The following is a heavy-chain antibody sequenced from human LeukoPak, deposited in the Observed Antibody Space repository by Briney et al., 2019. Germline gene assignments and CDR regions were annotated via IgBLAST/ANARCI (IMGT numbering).Heavy chain of an antibody. CDR1: GFTFSNYA. Sequence: GGSLRLSCAASGFTFSNYAMSWVRQAPGKGLEWVSGISSSGGSAYYADSVKGRFTISRVNSKNTLYLQMNSLRAEDTAKYYCASRNFYVSVGYYYPYYFDFWGQGTQVTVSS. V-gene: IGHV3-23*01. CDR3: ASRNFYVSVGYYYPYYFDF. J-gene: IGHJ4*02. CDR2: ISSSGGSA. D-gene: IGHD3-22*01.